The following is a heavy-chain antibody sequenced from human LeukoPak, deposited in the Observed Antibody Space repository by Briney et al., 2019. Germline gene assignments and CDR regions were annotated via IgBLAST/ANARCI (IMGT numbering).Heavy chain of an antibody. J-gene: IGHJ4*02. CDR1: GGSINSYSYY. CDR3: ARHLRPPLRYFDWLSPRPFDY. Sequence: PSETLSLTCTVSGGSINSYSYYWGWIRQSPGKGLEWIASLYYSGSTYYNPSLKSRVTISVDTSKNQFSLKLSSVTAADTAVYYCARHLRPPLRYFDWLSPRPFDYWGQGTLVTASS. CDR2: LYYSGST. V-gene: IGHV4-39*01. D-gene: IGHD3-9*01.